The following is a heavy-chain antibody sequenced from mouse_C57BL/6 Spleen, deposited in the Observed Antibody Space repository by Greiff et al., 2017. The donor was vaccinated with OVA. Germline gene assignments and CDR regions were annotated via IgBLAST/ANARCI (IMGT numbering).Heavy chain of an antibody. J-gene: IGHJ1*03. Sequence: VQLQQSGPELVKPGASVKMSCKASGYTFTDYNMHWVKQSPGQSLEWIGYINPNNGGTSYNQKFKGKATLTVNKSSSTAYMELRSLTSEDSAVYYCARGYPWYFDVWGTGTTVTVSS. CDR2: INPNNGGT. CDR3: ARGYPWYFDV. V-gene: IGHV1-22*01. D-gene: IGHD2-2*01. CDR1: GYTFTDYN.